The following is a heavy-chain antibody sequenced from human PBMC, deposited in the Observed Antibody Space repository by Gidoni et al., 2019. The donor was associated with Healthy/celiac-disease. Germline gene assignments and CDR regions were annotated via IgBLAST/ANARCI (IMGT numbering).Heavy chain of an antibody. V-gene: IGHV3-21*01. D-gene: IGHD3-10*01. CDR1: GFTFRRYS. J-gene: IGHJ4*02. CDR2: ISSSSSYI. Sequence: EVQLVESGGGLVKPGGSLRLSCAASGFTFRRYSMNWVRKAPGKGLEWVSSISSSSSYIYYADSVKGRFTISRDNAKNSLYLQMNSLRAEDTAVYYCARSSNGDYYGSGSSAYWGQGTLVTVSS. CDR3: ARSSNGDYYGSGSSAY.